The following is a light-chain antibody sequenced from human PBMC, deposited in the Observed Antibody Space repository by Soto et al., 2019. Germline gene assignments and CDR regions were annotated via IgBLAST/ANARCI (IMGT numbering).Light chain of an antibody. V-gene: IGKV1-9*01. Sequence: IQLTQSPSSLSASVGDRVTITCRASQDISGYLAWYQQRPGKAPKLLIYAASTLQSKVPSRFSGHGSGTDFTLSISSLQPEDFGTYYCQQLNGYPPYTFGQGTKLEIK. CDR2: AAS. CDR3: QQLNGYPPYT. J-gene: IGKJ2*01. CDR1: QDISGY.